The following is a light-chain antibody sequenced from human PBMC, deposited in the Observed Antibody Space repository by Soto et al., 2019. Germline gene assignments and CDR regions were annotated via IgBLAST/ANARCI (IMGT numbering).Light chain of an antibody. Sequence: EIVMTQSPATLSVSPGERASLSCWASQSVSTNLAWYQQKPGQAPRLLLYGASTRATDVPARFGGSGSGTEFTLTISSLQSEDFAVYYCQQYNNWPLTFGQGTKVEIK. CDR3: QQYNNWPLT. CDR2: GAS. V-gene: IGKV3-15*01. CDR1: QSVSTN. J-gene: IGKJ1*01.